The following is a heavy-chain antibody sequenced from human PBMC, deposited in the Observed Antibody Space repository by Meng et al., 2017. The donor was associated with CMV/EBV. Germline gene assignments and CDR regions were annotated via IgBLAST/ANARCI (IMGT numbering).Heavy chain of an antibody. CDR1: GFTFSSYS. Sequence: GESLKISCAASGFTFSSYSMNWVHQAPGKGLEWVSSISSSSSYIYYADSVKGRFTISRDNAKNSLYLQMNSLRAEDTAVYYCAREYYDFWSFLVAFDIWGQGTMVTVSS. J-gene: IGHJ3*02. CDR3: AREYYDFWSFLVAFDI. V-gene: IGHV3-21*01. CDR2: ISSSSSYI. D-gene: IGHD3-3*01.